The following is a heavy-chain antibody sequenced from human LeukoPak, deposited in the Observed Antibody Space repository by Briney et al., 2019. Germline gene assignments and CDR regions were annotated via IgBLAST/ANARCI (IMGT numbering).Heavy chain of an antibody. CDR2: ISGSGGST. CDR3: AISVEQLVGLWDY. D-gene: IGHD6-6*01. Sequence: GGSPRLSCAASGFTFSSYAMSWVRQAPGKGLEWVSAISGSGGSTYYADSVKGRFTISRDNSKNTLYLQMNSLRAEDTAVYYCAISVEQLVGLWDYWGQGTLVTVSS. CDR1: GFTFSSYA. V-gene: IGHV3-23*01. J-gene: IGHJ4*02.